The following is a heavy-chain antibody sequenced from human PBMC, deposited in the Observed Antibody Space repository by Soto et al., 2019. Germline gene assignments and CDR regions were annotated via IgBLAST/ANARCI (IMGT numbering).Heavy chain of an antibody. Sequence: EVQLVQSGGGLVQPGGSLRLSCAASGFTVSSNYIRWVRQAPGKGLEWVSVIYSGGSTYYADSVKGRFIISRDDSKNTLFLQMNSLRAEDTAVYYCATAKLLLPWLFDYWGQGTLVTVSS. CDR2: IYSGGST. CDR3: ATAKLLLPWLFDY. V-gene: IGHV3-66*01. J-gene: IGHJ4*02. D-gene: IGHD2-15*01. CDR1: GFTVSSNY.